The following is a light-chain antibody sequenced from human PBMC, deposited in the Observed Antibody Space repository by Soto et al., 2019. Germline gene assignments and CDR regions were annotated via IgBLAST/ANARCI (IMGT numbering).Light chain of an antibody. J-gene: IGKJ1*01. CDR2: DAS. CDR3: QQRINWPVT. CDR1: QSVSSY. Sequence: EIVLTQSPGTLSLSPGERATLSCRASQSVSSYLAWYQQKPGQAPRLLIYDASTRATGISARFSGSGSGTDFTLTISSLEPEDVAMYYCQQRINWPVTFGQGTKVEVK. V-gene: IGKV3-11*01.